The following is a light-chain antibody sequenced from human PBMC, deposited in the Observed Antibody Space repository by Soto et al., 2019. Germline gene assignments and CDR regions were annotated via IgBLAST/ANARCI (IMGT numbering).Light chain of an antibody. V-gene: IGLV1-47*01. J-gene: IGLJ1*01. CDR3: AAWDDSLSGLYV. CDR1: SSNIGSNY. Sequence: QCVLTQPPSASGTPGQRGTISCSGSSSNIGSNYVYWYQQLPGTAPKLLIYRNNQRPSGVPDRFSGSKSGTSASLAISGLRSEDEADYYCAAWDDSLSGLYVFGTGTKVTVL. CDR2: RNN.